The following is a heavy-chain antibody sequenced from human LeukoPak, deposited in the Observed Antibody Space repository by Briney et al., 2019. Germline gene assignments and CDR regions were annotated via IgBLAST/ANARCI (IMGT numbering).Heavy chain of an antibody. J-gene: IGHJ5*02. D-gene: IGHD2-2*01. CDR1: GDSISTYY. Sequence: SETLSLTCTVSGDSISTYYWSWIRQPPGKGLEWIGFIHHSGSTNYNSSLKSRVTISVDMSKNQFSLKVTSVTAADTAVYYCARVWGHCSSSSCYGASWFDPWGQGTLVTVSS. CDR3: ARVWGHCSSSSCYGASWFDP. V-gene: IGHV4-59*01. CDR2: IHHSGST.